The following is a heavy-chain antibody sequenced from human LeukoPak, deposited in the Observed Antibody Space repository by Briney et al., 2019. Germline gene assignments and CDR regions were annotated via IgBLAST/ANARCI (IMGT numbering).Heavy chain of an antibody. CDR1: GFSFSSYE. CDR3: ASKGGFDD. Sequence: GGSLRLSCAASGFSFSSYEMNWVRQAPGKGLEWVSYISSSESAIFYADSVKGRFTISRDNAKNSLFLQMNSLRAEDTAFYYCASKGGFDDWGQGTLVTVSS. D-gene: IGHD2-15*01. V-gene: IGHV3-48*03. CDR2: ISSSESAI. J-gene: IGHJ4*02.